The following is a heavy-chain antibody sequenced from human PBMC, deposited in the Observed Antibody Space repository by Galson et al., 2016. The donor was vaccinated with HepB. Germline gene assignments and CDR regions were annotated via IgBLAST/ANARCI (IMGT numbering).Heavy chain of an antibody. CDR2: ISGTSSPQ. V-gene: IGHV3-48*02. CDR3: ARGLGSSWFAF. D-gene: IGHD6-13*01. CDR1: GLTFSSEN. Sequence: SLRLSCADSGLTFSSENMVWVRQAPGRGLEWVSYISGTSSPQFYADSVKGRFTISRDNAKNSLYLQMNGLRDDDTAVYYCARGLGSSWFAFWGQGTLVAVSS. J-gene: IGHJ5*01.